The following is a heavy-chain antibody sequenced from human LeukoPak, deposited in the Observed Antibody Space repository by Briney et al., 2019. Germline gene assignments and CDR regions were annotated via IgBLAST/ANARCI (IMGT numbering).Heavy chain of an antibody. CDR2: IYYSGST. CDR1: GGSISSYY. D-gene: IGHD3-22*01. Sequence: SETLSLTCTVSGGSISSYYWSWIRQPPGKGLEWIGYIYYSGSTNYNPSLKSRVTISVDTSKNQFSLKLSSVTAADTAVYYCARVNNYYDSSGYYCNDAFDIWGQGTMVTVSS. CDR3: ARVNNYYDSSGYYCNDAFDI. V-gene: IGHV4-59*01. J-gene: IGHJ3*02.